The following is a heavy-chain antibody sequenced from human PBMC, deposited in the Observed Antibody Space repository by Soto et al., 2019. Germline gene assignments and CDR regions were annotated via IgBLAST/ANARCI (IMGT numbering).Heavy chain of an antibody. CDR1: GFTFSSYA. J-gene: IGHJ4*02. CDR2: ISGSGGKT. CDR3: AKDYAGTVTQKLFDC. D-gene: IGHD4-17*01. Sequence: EVQLLESGGGLVQPGGSLRLSCAASGFTFSSYAMSWVRQAPGKGLEWVSGISGSGGKTWYADSVKGRFTNSRDNSKNTLYLQMNSLRAEDTAVYYCAKDYAGTVTQKLFDCWGQGTLVTVSS. V-gene: IGHV3-23*01.